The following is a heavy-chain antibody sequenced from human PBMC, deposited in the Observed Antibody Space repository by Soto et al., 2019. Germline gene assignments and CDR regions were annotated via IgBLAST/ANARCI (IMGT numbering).Heavy chain of an antibody. CDR1: GYTFTSYA. CDR2: INAGNGNT. D-gene: IGHD4-17*01. Sequence: ASVKVSCKASGYTFTSYAMHWVRQAPGQRLEWMGWINAGNGNTKYSQKFQGRVTITRDTSASTAYMELSSLRSEDTAVYYCARDFSDYAYYFDYWGQGTLVTVSS. J-gene: IGHJ4*02. V-gene: IGHV1-3*01. CDR3: ARDFSDYAYYFDY.